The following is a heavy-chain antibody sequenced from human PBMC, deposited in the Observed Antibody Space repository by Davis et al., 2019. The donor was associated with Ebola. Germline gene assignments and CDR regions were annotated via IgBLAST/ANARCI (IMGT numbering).Heavy chain of an antibody. Sequence: MPSETLSLTCALSGDSVSSKIAAWNWIRQSTSSGLYWLGRTYLRSTWYTDYAVSLKGRITLNTDTSKNLFSLHLTSVTPEDTAVYYCVKSYYLEYFDLWGQGTMVTVSS. CDR1: GDSVSSKIAA. V-gene: IGHV6-1*01. CDR2: TYLRSTWYT. CDR3: VKSYYLEYFDL. D-gene: IGHD3-10*01. J-gene: IGHJ3*01.